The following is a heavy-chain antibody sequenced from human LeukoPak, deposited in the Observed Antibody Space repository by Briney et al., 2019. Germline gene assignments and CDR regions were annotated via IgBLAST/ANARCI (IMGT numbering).Heavy chain of an antibody. CDR2: IYSGGFT. CDR1: GSTVSSSY. J-gene: IGHJ4*02. Sequence: GGSLRLSCAASGSTVSSSYMSWVRQAPGKGLEWVSVIYSGGFTYYADSVKGRFTISRDNSKNTLYLQMNSLRAEDTAVYYCAKDVGGYSSSWYYFDYWGQGTLVTVSS. D-gene: IGHD6-13*01. CDR3: AKDVGGYSSSWYYFDY. V-gene: IGHV3-53*05.